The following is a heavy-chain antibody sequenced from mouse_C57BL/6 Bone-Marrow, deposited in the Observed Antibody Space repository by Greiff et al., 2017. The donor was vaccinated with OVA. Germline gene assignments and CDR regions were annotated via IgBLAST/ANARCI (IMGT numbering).Heavy chain of an antibody. D-gene: IGHD1-1*01. CDR3: ARIPSYYYGSSYFAY. V-gene: IGHV8-8*01. CDR1: GFSLSTFGMG. Sequence: QVTLKESGPGILQPSQTLSLTCSFSGFSLSTFGMGVGWIRQPPGKGLEWLAHIWWDDDKYYNPALKSRLTISTDTSKNQVFLKIANVDTADTATYYCARIPSYYYGSSYFAYWGQGTLVTVSA. CDR2: IWWDDDK. J-gene: IGHJ3*01.